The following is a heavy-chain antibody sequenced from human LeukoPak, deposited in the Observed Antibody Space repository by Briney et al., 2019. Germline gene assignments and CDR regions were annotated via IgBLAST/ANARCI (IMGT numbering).Heavy chain of an antibody. V-gene: IGHV1-2*02. CDR1: GYMFTNNY. CDR3: ARGYSSSSVELDY. CDR2: INPNSGGT. J-gene: IGHJ4*02. Sequence: ASVKVSCKTSGYMFTNNYVHWARQAPGQGLEWMGWINPNSGGTNYAQKFQGRVTMTRDTSISTAYMELSRLRSDDTAVYYCARGYSSSSVELDYWGQGTLVTVSS. D-gene: IGHD6-6*01.